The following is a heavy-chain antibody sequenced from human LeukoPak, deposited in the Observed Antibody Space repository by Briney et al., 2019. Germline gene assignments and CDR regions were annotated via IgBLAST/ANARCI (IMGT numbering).Heavy chain of an antibody. CDR3: ARDRVRKNQLRYWYFDV. Sequence: SETLSLTCTVSGGSISSCGYYWSWIRRPTGRGLEYFGYIYYTGTAYRNPSLYGGSTYYNPPIKSRTTISGDTSKYHFSLKLSSVTAADTAVYFCARDRVRKNQLRYWYFDVWGGGTLVTVSS. J-gene: IGHJ2*01. V-gene: IGHV4-31*03. CDR2: IYYTGTAYRNPSLYGGST. CDR1: GGSISSCGYY. D-gene: IGHD2-2*01.